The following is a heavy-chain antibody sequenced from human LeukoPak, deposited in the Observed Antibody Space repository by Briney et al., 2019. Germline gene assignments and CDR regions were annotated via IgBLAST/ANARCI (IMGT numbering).Heavy chain of an antibody. CDR2: IIPIFGTA. D-gene: IGHD2-15*01. CDR3: ARDPLSTPGFDP. J-gene: IGHJ5*02. Sequence: GSSVKVSCKASGGTFSSYAISWVRQAPGQGLEWMGGIIPIFGTANYAQKFQGRVTITADESTSTAYMELSSLRSEDTAVYYCARDPLSTPGFDPWGQETLVTVSS. V-gene: IGHV1-69*01. CDR1: GGTFSSYA.